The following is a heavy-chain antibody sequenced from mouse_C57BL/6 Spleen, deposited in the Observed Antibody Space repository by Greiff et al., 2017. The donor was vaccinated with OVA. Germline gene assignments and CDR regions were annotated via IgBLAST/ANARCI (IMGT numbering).Heavy chain of an antibody. CDR1: GFNIKDYY. CDR2: IDPEDGET. V-gene: IGHV14-2*01. D-gene: IGHD1-1*01. J-gene: IGHJ1*03. CDR3: ARGILYYYGSSYGYFDV. Sequence: VQLQQSGAELVKPGASVKLSCTASGFNIKDYYMHWVKQRTEQGLEWIGRIDPEDGETKYAPKFKGKATITADTSSNTAYLQLSSLTSEDSAVYYCARGILYYYGSSYGYFDVWGTGTTVTVSS.